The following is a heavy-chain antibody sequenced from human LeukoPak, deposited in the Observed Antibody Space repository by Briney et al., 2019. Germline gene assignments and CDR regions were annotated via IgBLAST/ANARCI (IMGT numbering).Heavy chain of an antibody. CDR2: IYYSGST. CDR1: GGSISSSGYN. J-gene: IGHJ4*02. D-gene: IGHD1-26*01. CDR3: AGPYSGSYFAY. V-gene: IGHV4-61*05. Sequence: PSETLSLICTVSGGSISSSGYNWDWIRQPPGKGLEWIGYIYYSGSTNYNPSLKSRVTISVDTSKNQFSLKLSSVTAADTAVYYCAGPYSGSYFAYWGQGTLVTVSS.